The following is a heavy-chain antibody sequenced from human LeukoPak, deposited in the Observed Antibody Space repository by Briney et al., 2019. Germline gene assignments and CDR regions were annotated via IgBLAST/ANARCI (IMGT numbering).Heavy chain of an antibody. CDR3: ARDGVVGATMEYNWFDP. V-gene: IGHV4-59*01. Sequence: SETLSLTCTVSGGFISSYYWSWIRQPPGKGLEWIGYIYYSGSTNYNPSLKSRVTISVDTSKNQFSLKLSSVTAADTAVYYCARDGVVGATMEYNWFDPWGQGTLVTVSS. J-gene: IGHJ5*02. D-gene: IGHD1-26*01. CDR2: IYYSGST. CDR1: GGFISSYY.